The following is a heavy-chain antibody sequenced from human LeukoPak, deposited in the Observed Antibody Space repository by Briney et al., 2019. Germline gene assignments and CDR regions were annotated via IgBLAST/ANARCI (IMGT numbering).Heavy chain of an antibody. D-gene: IGHD3-22*01. J-gene: IGHJ3*02. CDR1: GGSISSYY. V-gene: IGHV4-34*01. Sequence: SETLSLTCTVSGGSISSYYWSWIRQPPGKGLEWIGEINHSGSTNYNPSLKSRVTISVDTSKNQFSLKLSSVTAADTAVYYCARGPDYYDSSGYYSGSAFDIWGQGTMVTVSS. CDR3: ARGPDYYDSSGYYSGSAFDI. CDR2: INHSGST.